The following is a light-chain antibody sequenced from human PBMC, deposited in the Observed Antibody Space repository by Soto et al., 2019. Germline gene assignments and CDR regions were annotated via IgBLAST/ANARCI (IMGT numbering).Light chain of an antibody. CDR2: EVS. Sequence: QSALTQPASMSGSPGQSITISCTGTSNDVGGYDYVSWYQQHPGKAPKLMIFEVSNRPSGVSNRFSGSKSGNMASLTISGLQAEDEAYYYCCSYTSTNSRVFGGGTKLTVL. V-gene: IGLV2-14*01. CDR3: CSYTSTNSRV. J-gene: IGLJ3*02. CDR1: SNDVGGYDY.